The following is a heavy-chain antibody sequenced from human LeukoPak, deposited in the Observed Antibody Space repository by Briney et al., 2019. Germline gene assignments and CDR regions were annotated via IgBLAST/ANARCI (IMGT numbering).Heavy chain of an antibody. CDR1: GFAFSTYV. J-gene: IGHJ1*01. CDR3: TSWGDTTAEYFQR. CDR2: ISGSGGNT. D-gene: IGHD2-21*02. Sequence: GGSLRLSCAASGFAFSTYVMSWVRQAPGKGLEWVSAISGSGGNTYYADSVKGRFTISRDNAQNSMYLQMNSLRVEDAAVYYCTSWGDTTAEYFQRWGQGTLVTVSS. V-gene: IGHV3-23*01.